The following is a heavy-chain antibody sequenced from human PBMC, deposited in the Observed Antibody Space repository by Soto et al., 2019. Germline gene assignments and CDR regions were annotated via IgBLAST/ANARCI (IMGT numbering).Heavy chain of an antibody. J-gene: IGHJ4*02. D-gene: IGHD5-12*01. CDR3: ASVDLRVHGKYFDD. Sequence: QVQLVESGGGLVKPGGSLRLSCAASGFTFSDYYMSWIRQAPGKGLEWVSYISSSGSTIYYADSVKGRCTISRDNAKTSLYLQMNSLRAEDTAVYDCASVDLRVHGKYFDDWGQGTLVTVSS. V-gene: IGHV3-11*01. CDR1: GFTFSDYY. CDR2: ISSSGSTI.